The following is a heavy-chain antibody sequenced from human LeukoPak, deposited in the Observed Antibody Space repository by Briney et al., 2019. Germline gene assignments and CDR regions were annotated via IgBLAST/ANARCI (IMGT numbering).Heavy chain of an antibody. V-gene: IGHV1-18*01. Sequence: GASVTVSCTASGYTFTSYGISWVRQAPGQGLEWMGWISAYNGNTNYAQKLQGRVTMTTDTSTSTAYMELRSLRFDDTAVYYCAREGGDLYYYDSSALYYYYGMDVWGQGTTVTVSS. CDR2: ISAYNGNT. CDR3: AREGGDLYYYDSSALYYYYGMDV. D-gene: IGHD3-22*01. J-gene: IGHJ6*02. CDR1: GYTFTSYG.